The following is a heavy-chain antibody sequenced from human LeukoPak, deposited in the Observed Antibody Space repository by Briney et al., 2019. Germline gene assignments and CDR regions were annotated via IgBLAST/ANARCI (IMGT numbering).Heavy chain of an antibody. Sequence: PGGSLRLSCAASGFTFSSYSMNWVRQAPGKGLEWVSSISSSSSYIYYADSVKGRFTIFRDNAKNSLYLQMNSLRAEDTAVYCCARDRWHSSGWYTGEFDYWGQGTLVTVSS. CDR3: ARDRWHSSGWYTGEFDY. CDR2: ISSSSSYI. V-gene: IGHV3-21*01. J-gene: IGHJ4*02. D-gene: IGHD6-19*01. CDR1: GFTFSSYS.